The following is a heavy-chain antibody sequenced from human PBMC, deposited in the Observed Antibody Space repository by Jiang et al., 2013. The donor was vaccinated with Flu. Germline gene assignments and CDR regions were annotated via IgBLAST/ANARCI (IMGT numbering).Heavy chain of an antibody. D-gene: IGHD4-23*01. CDR2: IDHGGGT. J-gene: IGHJ4*02. Sequence: GPGLVKPSETLSLTCAVSGYSISSGFYWGWIRQPPGKGLEWIGSIDHGGGTHYIPSLKSRLTIAADTSKNQFSLRLTSVTAADTAVYYCARDGGNFDVDYWGQGPWSPSPQ. CDR3: ARDGGNFDVDY. CDR1: GYSISSGFY. V-gene: IGHV4-38-2*02.